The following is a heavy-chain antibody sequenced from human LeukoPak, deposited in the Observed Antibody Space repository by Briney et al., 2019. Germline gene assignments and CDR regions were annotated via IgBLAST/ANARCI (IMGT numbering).Heavy chain of an antibody. CDR3: ARHTDIVVVPAIDY. V-gene: IGHV4-39*01. CDR2: IYYSGST. J-gene: IGHJ4*02. Sequence: SETLSLTCTVSSGSISSSSYYWGWIRQPPGKGLEWIGSIYYSGSTYYNPSLKSRVTISVDTSKNQFSLKLSSVTAADTAVYYCARHTDIVVVPAIDYWGQGTLVTVSS. D-gene: IGHD2-2*01. CDR1: SGSISSSSYY.